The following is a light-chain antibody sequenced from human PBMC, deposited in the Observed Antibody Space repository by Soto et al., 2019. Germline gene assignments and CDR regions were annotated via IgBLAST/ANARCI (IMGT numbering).Light chain of an antibody. V-gene: IGKV1-5*03. CDR1: QNINSW. J-gene: IGKJ1*01. CDR2: KAS. Sequence: DIQMTQSPSTLSASVGDRVTITCRASQNINSWLAWYQQKPGKAPKLLIYKASSLESGVPSRFSGSGSGTEFTLTINSLQADDFAIYYCQQYNSYSSGTFGQGTKVEIK. CDR3: QQYNSYSSGT.